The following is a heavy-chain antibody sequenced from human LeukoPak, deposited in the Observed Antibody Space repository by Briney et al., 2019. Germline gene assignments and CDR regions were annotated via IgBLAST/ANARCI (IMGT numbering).Heavy chain of an antibody. V-gene: IGHV3-11*01. CDR2: INSGGSTI. D-gene: IGHD3-22*01. CDR1: GFTFSDYY. CDR3: AREPTYDTSGYPLFGY. J-gene: IGHJ4*02. Sequence: GGSLRLSCAASGFTFSDYYMSWVRQAPGKGLEWISYINSGGSTIYYADSVKGRFTISRDNAKNSLYLQMNSLRAEDTAVYYCAREPTYDTSGYPLFGYWGQGTLVTVSS.